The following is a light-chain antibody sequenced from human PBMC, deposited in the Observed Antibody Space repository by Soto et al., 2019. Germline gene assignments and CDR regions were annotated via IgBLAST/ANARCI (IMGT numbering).Light chain of an antibody. CDR2: LESSGSY. CDR3: KTWDSHTRV. CDR1: SGHSSYI. Sequence: QLVLTQSSSASASLGSSVKLTCTLSSGHSSYIIAWHQQQPGKAPRYLMKLESSGSYNKGSGVPDRFTGSSSGADRYLTLSNLQSEDEADYYCKTWDSHTRVFGGGTQRTVL. J-gene: IGLJ2*01. V-gene: IGLV4-60*03.